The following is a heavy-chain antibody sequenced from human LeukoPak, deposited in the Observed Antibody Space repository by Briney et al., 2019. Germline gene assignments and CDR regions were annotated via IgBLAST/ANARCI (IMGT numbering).Heavy chain of an antibody. V-gene: IGHV4-39*07. D-gene: IGHD3-16*01. CDR3: ARASGYPYDDYVLTHDAFDI. Sequence: PSETLSLTCTVSGGSISSSSYYWGWIRQPPGKGLEWIGSIYYSGSTYYNPSLKSRVTISVDTSKNQFSLKLSSVTAADTAVYYCARASGYPYDDYVLTHDAFDIWGQGTMVTVSS. J-gene: IGHJ3*02. CDR1: GGSISSSSYY. CDR2: IYYSGST.